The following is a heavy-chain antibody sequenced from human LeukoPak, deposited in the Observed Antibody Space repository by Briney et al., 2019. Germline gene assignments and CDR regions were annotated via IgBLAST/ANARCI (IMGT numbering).Heavy chain of an antibody. J-gene: IGHJ4*02. V-gene: IGHV1-18*01. CDR1: GYTFTNYG. D-gene: IGHD5-24*01. CDR2: ISTYNGDT. CDR3: ARGRDGYNYDF. Sequence: GASVTVSCKTSGYTFTNYGISWVRQAPGQGLEWMGWISTYNGDTKYAQKFQGRVTMTTDTSTTTAYMELRSLRSDDTAVYYCARGRDGYNYDFWGQGTLVTVSS.